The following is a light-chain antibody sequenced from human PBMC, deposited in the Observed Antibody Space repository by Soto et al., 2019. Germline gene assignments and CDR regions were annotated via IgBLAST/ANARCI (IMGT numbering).Light chain of an antibody. V-gene: IGKV3-15*01. CDR1: QSVSND. CDR2: AAS. CDR3: QQYHNWPPLT. J-gene: IGKJ4*01. Sequence: EIVITQSPATLSLSLGERATLSCRASQSVSNDLAWYQQKPGQAPRLLIYAASTRATGIPARLSGRRSGTEFTLTISSLQSEDFAVYYCQQYHNWPPLTFGGGTKVDIK.